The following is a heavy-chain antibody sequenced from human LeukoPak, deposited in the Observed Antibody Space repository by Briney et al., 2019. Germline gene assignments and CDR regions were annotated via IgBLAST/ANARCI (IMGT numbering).Heavy chain of an antibody. CDR3: ARERRYCSGSSCNSEPSGVVDY. CDR2: ISWDSSYT. D-gene: IGHD2-15*01. V-gene: IGHV3-11*05. CDR1: GFTFSDYY. Sequence: AGGSLRLSCAASGFTFSDYYMSWIRQAPGRGLEWVSYISWDSSYTSYADSVKGRFTVSRDNAQKSLYLQMDSLRAEGTAVYYCARERRYCSGSSCNSEPSGVVDYWGRGTLVTVFS. J-gene: IGHJ4*02.